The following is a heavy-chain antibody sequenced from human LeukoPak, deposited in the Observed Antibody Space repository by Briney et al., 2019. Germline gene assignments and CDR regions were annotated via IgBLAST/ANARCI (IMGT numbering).Heavy chain of an antibody. D-gene: IGHD6-19*01. Sequence: SETLSLTCTVSGGSVSSSSYYWGWIRQPPGKGLEWIGSIYYSGNTYYNPSLKSRVTISVDTSKNQFSLKLSSVTAADTAVYYCARGGIAVANDYWGQGTLVTVSS. CDR3: ARGGIAVANDY. V-gene: IGHV4-39*07. CDR2: IYYSGNT. CDR1: GGSVSSSSYY. J-gene: IGHJ4*02.